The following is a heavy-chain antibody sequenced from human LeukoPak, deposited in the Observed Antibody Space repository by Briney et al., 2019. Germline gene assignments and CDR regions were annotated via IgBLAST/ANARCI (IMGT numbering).Heavy chain of an antibody. D-gene: IGHD3-3*01. CDR3: TTLRGLLRANDY. V-gene: IGHV3-15*01. J-gene: IGHJ4*02. CDR1: GFTFSNAW. Sequence: PGGSLRLSCAASGFTFSNAWTSWVRQAPGKGLEWVGRIKSKTDGGTTDYAAPVKGRFTISRDDSKNTLYLQMNSLKTEDTAVYYCTTLRGLLRANDYWGQGTLVTVSS. CDR2: IKSKTDGGTT.